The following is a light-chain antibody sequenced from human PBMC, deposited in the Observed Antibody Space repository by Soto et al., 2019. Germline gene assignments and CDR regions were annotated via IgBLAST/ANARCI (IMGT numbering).Light chain of an antibody. V-gene: IGKV3-20*01. CDR3: LQYGTSPFT. CDR2: STS. CDR1: QSVNTIS. J-gene: IGKJ3*01. Sequence: EIVLTQSPGTLSLSPGERATLSCRASQSVNTISLDWYRQKPGQAPRLLIYSTSTRATGIPDRFSGSGSGTDFTLTIDRLEPEDFAVYYCLQYGTSPFTFGPGTTVDVK.